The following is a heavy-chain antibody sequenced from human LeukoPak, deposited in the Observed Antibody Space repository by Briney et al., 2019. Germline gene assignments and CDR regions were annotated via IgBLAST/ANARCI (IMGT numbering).Heavy chain of an antibody. CDR2: IYYSGST. CDR1: GGSISSYY. D-gene: IGHD3-9*01. CDR3: ARDLFENWFDP. J-gene: IGHJ5*02. Sequence: SETLSLTCTVSGGSISSYYWSWIRQPPGKGLEWIEYIYYSGSTNYNPSLKSRVTISVDTSKNQFSLKLSSVTAADTAVYYCARDLFENWFDPWGQGTLVTVSS. V-gene: IGHV4-59*01.